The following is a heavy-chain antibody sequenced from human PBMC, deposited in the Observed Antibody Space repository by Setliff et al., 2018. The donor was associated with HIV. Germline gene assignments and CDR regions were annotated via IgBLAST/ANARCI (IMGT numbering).Heavy chain of an antibody. CDR3: AREPHPLLFFGLPDYDTGLDV. V-gene: IGHV1-3*01. Sequence: ASVKVSCKASGNTFTTYAIRWVRQAPGQRLEWMGWINAANGNTKYSQKFQGRVTITRDTSARTAYMELSSLRSGDTAVYWCAREPHPLLFFGLPDYDTGLDVWGQGTTVTVSS. CDR1: GNTFTTYA. D-gene: IGHD3-10*01. CDR2: INAANGNT. J-gene: IGHJ6*02.